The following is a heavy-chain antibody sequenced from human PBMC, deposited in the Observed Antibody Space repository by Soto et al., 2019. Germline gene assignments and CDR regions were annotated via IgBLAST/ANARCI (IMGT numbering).Heavy chain of an antibody. CDR2: TYYRSRWQT. V-gene: IGHV6-1*01. Sequence: QVQLQQSGPGLVKPSQTLSLTCAISGDSVSTNDATWDWIRQSPSRGLEWLGRTYYRSRWQTDYPVSMKXRXXXNXXPSNNQVSLQLNSVTPDDTAVYYCASLLGNSWLDSWGQGPLVTVSS. CDR1: GDSVSTNDAT. J-gene: IGHJ5*01. CDR3: ASLLGNSWLDS.